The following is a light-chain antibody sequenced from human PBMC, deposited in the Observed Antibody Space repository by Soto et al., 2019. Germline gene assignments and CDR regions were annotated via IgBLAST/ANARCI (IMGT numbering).Light chain of an antibody. Sequence: DIQMTQSPSSLSASVGDRVTITCRASQSINSHLNWYQQIPGKPPKLLIHTASDLQSGVPSRFSGSGTGTDFTLTISSLQPEDFAAYYCQQCDSTPQTFGGWTKVEI. CDR3: QQCDSTPQT. CDR1: QSINSH. V-gene: IGKV1-39*01. CDR2: TAS. J-gene: IGKJ4*01.